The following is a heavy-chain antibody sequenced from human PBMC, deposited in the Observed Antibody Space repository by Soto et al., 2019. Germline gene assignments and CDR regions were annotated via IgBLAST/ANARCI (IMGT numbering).Heavy chain of an antibody. V-gene: IGHV3-23*01. CDR1: GFTFSTYA. J-gene: IGHJ3*02. CDR2: ISGSGGST. D-gene: IGHD3-3*01. Sequence: GGSLRLSCAASGFTFSTYAMSWLRQAPGKGLEWVSGISGSGGSTYYTDSVKGRFTISRDNSKNTLYLQMNSLRAEDTAVYYCGKITHYDFWSGYDPAFDSWGQGTMVTVSS. CDR3: GKITHYDFWSGYDPAFDS.